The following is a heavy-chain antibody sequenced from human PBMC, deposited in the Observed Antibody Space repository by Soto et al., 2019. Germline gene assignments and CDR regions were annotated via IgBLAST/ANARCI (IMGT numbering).Heavy chain of an antibody. D-gene: IGHD3-22*01. Sequence: QVQLVESGGGVVQPGRSLRLSCAASGITFSNYCTHWVRQAPGKGLEWVAVIWYDGRDKYYADSVKGRFTISRDNSKNTLYLQMIGLTADDTSVYYCVSGYGYCAHWGQGTPVTVSS. CDR2: IWYDGRDK. J-gene: IGHJ4*02. CDR3: VSGYGYCAH. V-gene: IGHV3-33*01. CDR1: GITFSNYC.